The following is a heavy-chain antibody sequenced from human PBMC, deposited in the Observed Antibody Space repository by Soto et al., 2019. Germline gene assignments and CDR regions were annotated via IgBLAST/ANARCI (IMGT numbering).Heavy chain of an antibody. V-gene: IGHV3-23*01. D-gene: IGHD6-13*01. Sequence: VQLLESGGGLVQPGGSLRLSCAASGFTFSNYAMSWVRQAPGKGLEWVSAVSGSGGNTYYADSVQGQFTISRDNSKNMLNLQMNSLRAEDTAVYYCAKLNLFVSAAAGRGPFDYWGQGTLVTVSS. J-gene: IGHJ4*02. CDR1: GFTFSNYA. CDR2: VSGSGGNT. CDR3: AKLNLFVSAAAGRGPFDY.